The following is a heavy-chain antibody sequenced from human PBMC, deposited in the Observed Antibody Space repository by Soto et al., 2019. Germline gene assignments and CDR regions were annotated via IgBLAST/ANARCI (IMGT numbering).Heavy chain of an antibody. CDR3: ARDRVESGYPEYFQH. J-gene: IGHJ1*01. Sequence: LSLTCAASGFTFSSYAMSWVRQAPGKGLEWVSAISSSSSTIYYADSVKGRFTISRDNAKNSLYLQMNSLRAEDTAVYYCARDRVESGYPEYFQHWGQGTLVTVSS. D-gene: IGHD3-22*01. V-gene: IGHV3-48*01. CDR2: ISSSSSTI. CDR1: GFTFSSYA.